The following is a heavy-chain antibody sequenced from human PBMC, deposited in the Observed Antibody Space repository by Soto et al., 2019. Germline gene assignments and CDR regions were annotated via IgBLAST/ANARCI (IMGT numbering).Heavy chain of an antibody. J-gene: IGHJ6*02. Sequence: SETLSLTCAVYGGSFSGYYWSWIRQPPGKGLEWIGEINHSGSTNYNPSLKSRVTISVDTSKNQFSLKLSSVTAADTAVYYCARGRSSGWYPYYFYGMDVWGQGTTVTVSS. D-gene: IGHD6-19*01. V-gene: IGHV4-34*01. CDR1: GGSFSGYY. CDR2: INHSGST. CDR3: ARGRSSGWYPYYFYGMDV.